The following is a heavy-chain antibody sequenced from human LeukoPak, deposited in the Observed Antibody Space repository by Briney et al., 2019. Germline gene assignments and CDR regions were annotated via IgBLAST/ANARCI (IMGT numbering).Heavy chain of an antibody. J-gene: IGHJ4*02. Sequence: PGGSLRLSCAASGFISSSYWMHWVRQPPGKGLVYIACINTDGFSTNYADSVKDRFTISRDNAKNTLYLQMNSLRAEDTAVYYCASSRTYGDYGRGLDYWGQGTLVTVSS. CDR3: ASSRTYGDYGRGLDY. CDR2: INTDGFST. D-gene: IGHD4-17*01. V-gene: IGHV3-74*01. CDR1: GFISSSYW.